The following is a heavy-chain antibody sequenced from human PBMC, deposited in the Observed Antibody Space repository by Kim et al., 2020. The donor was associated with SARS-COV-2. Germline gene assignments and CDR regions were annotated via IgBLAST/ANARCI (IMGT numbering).Heavy chain of an antibody. J-gene: IGHJ4*02. Sequence: GGSLRLSCAASGFTFSSYWMSWVRQAPGKGLEWVANIKQDGSEKYYVDSVKGRFTISRDNAKNSLYLQMNSLRAEDTAVYYCARIPRCSSTSCYPHYWGQGTLVTVSS. CDR2: IKQDGSEK. CDR3: ARIPRCSSTSCYPHY. D-gene: IGHD2-2*01. V-gene: IGHV3-7*03. CDR1: GFTFSSYW.